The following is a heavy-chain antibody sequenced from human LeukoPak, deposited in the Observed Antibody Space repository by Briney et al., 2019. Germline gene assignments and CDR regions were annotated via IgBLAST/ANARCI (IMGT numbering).Heavy chain of an antibody. Sequence: PGGSLRLSCAASGFTFSNYGMHWVRQAPGKGLEWVAVILYDASSKRYEDSLKSRFSISRDNSKNMLYLQMNSLRAEDTAVYYCAKDRGLGNDAFDIWGQGTMVTVSS. CDR1: GFTFSNYG. V-gene: IGHV3-30*18. D-gene: IGHD3-10*01. CDR2: ILYDASSK. CDR3: AKDRGLGNDAFDI. J-gene: IGHJ3*02.